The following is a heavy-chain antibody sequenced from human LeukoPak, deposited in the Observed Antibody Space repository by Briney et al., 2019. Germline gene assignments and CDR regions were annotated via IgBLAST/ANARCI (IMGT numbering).Heavy chain of an antibody. CDR2: INHSGST. Sequence: SETLSLTCAVYGGSFSGYYWSWIRQPPGKGLEWIGEINHSGSTNYNPSLKSRVTISVDTSKNQFSLKLSSVTAADTAVYYCARGPVAGSSSYYFDYWGQGTLVTVSS. V-gene: IGHV4-34*01. D-gene: IGHD1-26*01. CDR3: ARGPVAGSSSYYFDY. J-gene: IGHJ4*02. CDR1: GGSFSGYY.